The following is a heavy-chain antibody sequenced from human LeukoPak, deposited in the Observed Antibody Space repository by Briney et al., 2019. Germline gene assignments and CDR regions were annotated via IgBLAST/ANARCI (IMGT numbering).Heavy chain of an antibody. V-gene: IGHV3-48*01. J-gene: IGHJ4*02. CDR2: ISGSGDAI. Sequence: GGSLRLSCVASGFAFSNHNMDWVRQAPGKGLEWVSYISGSGDAIFYADSVRGRFTISRDNAKNSVYLQMNSLRAEDTAVYYCARWVDLTVYWGQGTLVTVSS. CDR1: GFAFSNHN. D-gene: IGHD3-9*01. CDR3: ARWVDLTVY.